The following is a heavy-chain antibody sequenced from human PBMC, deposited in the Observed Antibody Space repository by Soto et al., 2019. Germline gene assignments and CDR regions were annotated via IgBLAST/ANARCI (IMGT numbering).Heavy chain of an antibody. CDR1: GITYSTYA. CDR2: INAGEGFT. D-gene: IGHD6-25*01. CDR3: ARAISGYVT. V-gene: IGHV1-3*01. J-gene: IGHJ5*02. Sequence: QVHLVQSGAEVKHPGASVRVSCKASGITYSTYAIHWVRQAPGQGLEWMGWINAGEGFTRYSQDFQGRVTLTTVTSASTTYMDLSKLTFEDTGIYYCARAISGYVTWGQGTQGTVSS.